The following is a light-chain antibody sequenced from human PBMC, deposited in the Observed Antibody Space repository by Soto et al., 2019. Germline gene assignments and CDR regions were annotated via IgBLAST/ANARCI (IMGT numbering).Light chain of an antibody. J-gene: IGKJ1*01. Sequence: EIVLTQSPATLSLSPGDRATLSCWASQSVSSYLAWYQQKPGQAPRLLIYDASNRATGIPARFSGSGSGTDFNLTINSLEPEDVAVYYCQQRSNWPAWTFGQGTKVEIK. CDR2: DAS. CDR3: QQRSNWPAWT. V-gene: IGKV3-11*01. CDR1: QSVSSY.